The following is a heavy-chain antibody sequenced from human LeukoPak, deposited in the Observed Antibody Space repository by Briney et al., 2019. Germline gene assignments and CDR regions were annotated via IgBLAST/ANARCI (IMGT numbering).Heavy chain of an antibody. CDR3: ARRHIVVVDAFDI. D-gene: IGHD2-21*01. V-gene: IGHV3-21*04. CDR2: ISSSSSYI. J-gene: IGHJ3*02. Sequence: PGGSLRLSCAASGFTFSSYSMNWVRQAPGKGLEWVSSISSSSSYIYYADSVKGRFTISRDNAKNSLYLQMNSLRAEDTAVYYCARRHIVVVDAFDIWGQGTMVTVSS. CDR1: GFTFSSYS.